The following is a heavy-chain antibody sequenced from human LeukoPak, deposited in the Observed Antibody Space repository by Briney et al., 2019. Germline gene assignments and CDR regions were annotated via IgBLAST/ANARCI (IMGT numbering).Heavy chain of an antibody. J-gene: IGHJ6*02. Sequence: GGSLRLSCAASGFTFSSYAVHWVRQAPGKGLEWVAVISYDGSNKYYADSVKGRFTISRDNSNSTLYLQMNSLRAEDTAVYYCAKDGPIRCYDFWSGYCGALTDRYGMDVWGQGTTVTVSS. CDR1: GFTFSSYA. CDR3: AKDGPIRCYDFWSGYCGALTDRYGMDV. CDR2: ISYDGSNK. V-gene: IGHV3-30-3*01. D-gene: IGHD3-3*01.